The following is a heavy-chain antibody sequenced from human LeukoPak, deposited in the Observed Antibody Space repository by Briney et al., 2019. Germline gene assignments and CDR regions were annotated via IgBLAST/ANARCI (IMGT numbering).Heavy chain of an antibody. D-gene: IGHD3-22*01. CDR2: ISYDGSNK. CDR3: ASSNEFYYDTSTYVDY. V-gene: IGHV3-30-3*01. J-gene: IGHJ4*02. Sequence: GGSLRLSCAASGFTFSSYAMHWVRQAPGKGLEWVAVISYDGSNKYYADSVKGRFTISRDNSKNTLYLQMNSLRAEDTAVYYCASSNEFYYDTSTYVDYWGQGTLVTVSS. CDR1: GFTFSSYA.